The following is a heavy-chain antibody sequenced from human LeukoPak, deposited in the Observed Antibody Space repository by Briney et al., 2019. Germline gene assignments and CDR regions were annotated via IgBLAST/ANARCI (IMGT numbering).Heavy chain of an antibody. V-gene: IGHV1-69*04. CDR3: ARTYYYDSSGYHEDY. J-gene: IGHJ4*02. D-gene: IGHD3-22*01. Sequence: SVKLSCKASGGTFSSYAISWVRQAPGQGLEWMGRIIPIFGIANYAQKFQGRVTITADKSTSTAYMELSSLRSEDTAVYYCARTYYYDSSGYHEDYWGQGTLVTVSS. CDR1: GGTFSSYA. CDR2: IIPIFGIA.